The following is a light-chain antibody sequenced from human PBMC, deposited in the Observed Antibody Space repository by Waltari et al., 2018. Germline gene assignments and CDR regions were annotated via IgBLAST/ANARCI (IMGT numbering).Light chain of an antibody. V-gene: IGLV1-51*01. Sequence: QSVLTQPPSVSAASGQKVTISCSGRPPHIGHNYASGYQKFPGTAPKLLIYENDKRPSGIPGRFSGSKSGTSATLDIHGLQTGDEADYYCGTWDSRMSVAVLGGGTKVTVL. CDR3: GTWDSRMSVAV. CDR2: END. CDR1: PPHIGHNY. J-gene: IGLJ2*01.